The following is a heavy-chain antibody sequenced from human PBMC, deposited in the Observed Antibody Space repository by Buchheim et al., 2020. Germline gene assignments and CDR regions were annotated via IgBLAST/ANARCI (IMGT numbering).Heavy chain of an antibody. J-gene: IGHJ6*02. D-gene: IGHD5-18*01. CDR2: INPSGGST. CDR3: ARDFRRGYSYGHYYYGMDV. CDR1: GYTFTSYY. V-gene: IGHV1-46*01. Sequence: QVQLVQSGAEVKKPGASVKVSCKASGYTFTSYYIHWVRQAPGQGLEWMGIINPSGGSTSYAQKFQGRVTMTRDTSTSTAYMELSSLRSEDTAVYYCARDFRRGYSYGHYYYGMDVWGQGTT.